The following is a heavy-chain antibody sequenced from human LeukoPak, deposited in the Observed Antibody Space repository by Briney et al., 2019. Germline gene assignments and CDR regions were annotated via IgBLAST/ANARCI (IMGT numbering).Heavy chain of an antibody. Sequence: GGSLRPSCAASGFTVSSNYMSWVRQAPGKGLEWVSVIYSGGSTYYADSVKGRFTISRDNSKNTLYLQMNSLRAEDTAVYYCARLWFGDYWGQGTLVTVSS. CDR1: GFTVSSNY. CDR3: ARLWFGDY. CDR2: IYSGGST. J-gene: IGHJ4*02. V-gene: IGHV3-66*04. D-gene: IGHD3-10*01.